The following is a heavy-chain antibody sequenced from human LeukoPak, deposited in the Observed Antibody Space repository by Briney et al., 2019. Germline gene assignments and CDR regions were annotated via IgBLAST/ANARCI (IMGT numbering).Heavy chain of an antibody. Sequence: GWALRLSCVLAGFSFRSYWLYWVRQAPGKGLVWVSRISTYGSTTSYAGSVKGRFTISRDNAKNTLYLQMTSRRAEDTAVYYCVKGDFRKWGQGTLVTVSS. CDR3: VKGDFRK. J-gene: IGHJ4*02. V-gene: IGHV3-74*01. CDR1: GFSFRSYW. CDR2: ISTYGSTT. D-gene: IGHD2-21*01.